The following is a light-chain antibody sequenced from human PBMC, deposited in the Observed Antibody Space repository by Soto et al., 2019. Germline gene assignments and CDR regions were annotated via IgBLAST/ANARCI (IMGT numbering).Light chain of an antibody. CDR1: QDISNY. V-gene: IGKV1-33*01. J-gene: IGKJ4*01. CDR2: DAS. Sequence: DMQMTQSPSSLSASVGDRVTITCQASQDISNYLNWYQQKPGKAPKLQIFDASSVEIGVPSRFSGSGSGTDFTFTISSLQPEDVATYYCQHYADLPLSFGGGTKVEIK. CDR3: QHYADLPLS.